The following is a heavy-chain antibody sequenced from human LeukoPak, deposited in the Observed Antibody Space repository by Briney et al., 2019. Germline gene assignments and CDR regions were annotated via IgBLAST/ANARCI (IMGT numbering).Heavy chain of an antibody. Sequence: GGSLRLSCAASGFTFIFSSYGMHWVRQAPGKGLEWVAFIQYDGSNKYYADSVKGRFTISRDNSKNTLYLQMNSLRAEDTAVYYCASLSVGASDYWGQGTPVTVSS. CDR2: IQYDGSNK. CDR3: ASLSVGASDY. CDR1: GFTFIFSSYG. D-gene: IGHD1-26*01. J-gene: IGHJ4*02. V-gene: IGHV3-30*02.